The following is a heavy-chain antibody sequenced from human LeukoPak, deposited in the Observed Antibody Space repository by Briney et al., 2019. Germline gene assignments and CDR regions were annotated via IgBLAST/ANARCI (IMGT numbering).Heavy chain of an antibody. CDR1: GYSFTSYW. CDR3: ARHLGDYITMVRGMVHYYMDV. Sequence: GESLKISCKGSGYSFTSYWIGWVRQMPGKGLEWMGIIYPGDSDTRYSPSFQGQVTISADKSISTAYLQWSSLKASGTAMYYCARHLGDYITMVRGMVHYYMDVWGEGTTVTVSS. CDR2: IYPGDSDT. V-gene: IGHV5-51*01. J-gene: IGHJ6*03. D-gene: IGHD3-10*01.